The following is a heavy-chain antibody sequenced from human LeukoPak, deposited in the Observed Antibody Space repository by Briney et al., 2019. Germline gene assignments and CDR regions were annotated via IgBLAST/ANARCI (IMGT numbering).Heavy chain of an antibody. J-gene: IGHJ4*02. CDR2: VSNSGSYT. Sequence: PGGSLRLSCAASGFTFSDEYMSCIRQAPGKGLEWVSYVSNSGSYTNYADSVKGRFTISRDNAKSSLYLQMNSVRAEDTAVYYCARSRGAGPGAHFDYWGQGTLVTVSS. CDR1: GFTFSDEY. V-gene: IGHV3-11*03. D-gene: IGHD6-19*01. CDR3: ARSRGAGPGAHFDY.